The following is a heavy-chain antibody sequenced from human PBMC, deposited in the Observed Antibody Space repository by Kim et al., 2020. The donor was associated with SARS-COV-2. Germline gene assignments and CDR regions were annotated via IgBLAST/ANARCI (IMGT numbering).Heavy chain of an antibody. CDR2: ISAYNGNT. J-gene: IGHJ5*02. D-gene: IGHD6-13*01. Sequence: ASVKVSCKASGYTFTSYGISWVRQAPGQGLEWMGWISAYNGNTNYAQKLQGRVTMTTDTSTSTAYMELRSLRSDDTAVYYCARLIAAAGYNWFDPWGQGTLVTVSS. CDR1: GYTFTSYG. CDR3: ARLIAAAGYNWFDP. V-gene: IGHV1-18*04.